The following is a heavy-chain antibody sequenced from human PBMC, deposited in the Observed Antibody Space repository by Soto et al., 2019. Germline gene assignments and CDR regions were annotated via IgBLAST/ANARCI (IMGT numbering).Heavy chain of an antibody. CDR3: ARGPYGDYTAERPYGMDV. V-gene: IGHV4-31*03. CDR1: GGSISSGGYY. CDR2: IYYSGST. D-gene: IGHD4-17*01. Sequence: PSETLSLTCTVSGGSISSGGYYWSWIRQHPGKGLEWIGYIYYSGSTYYNPSLKSRVTISVDTSKNQFSLKLSSVTAADTAVYYCARGPYGDYTAERPYGMDVRGQGTTVTVSS. J-gene: IGHJ6*02.